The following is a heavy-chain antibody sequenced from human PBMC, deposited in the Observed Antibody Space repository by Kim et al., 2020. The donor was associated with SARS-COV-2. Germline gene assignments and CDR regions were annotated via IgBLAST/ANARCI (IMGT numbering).Heavy chain of an antibody. CDR2: ISSRGGST. Sequence: GGSLRLSCAASRFTFRNYAMSWVRQAPGKGLEWVSTISSRGGSTYYADSVKGRFTISRDNSKNTLYMQMNSLRAEDTALYYCAKDQLGSNDWYGMDVWGPGTAVTVSS. J-gene: IGHJ6*02. D-gene: IGHD6-19*01. V-gene: IGHV3-23*01. CDR3: AKDQLGSNDWYGMDV. CDR1: RFTFRNYA.